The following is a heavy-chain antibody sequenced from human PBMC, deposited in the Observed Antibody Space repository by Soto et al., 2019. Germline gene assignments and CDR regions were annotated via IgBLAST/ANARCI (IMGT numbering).Heavy chain of an antibody. V-gene: IGHV3-23*01. CDR2: ISATGGGT. D-gene: IGHD3-16*01. CDR1: GFTLSSYA. CDR3: AKDRRAGGNSAFYFDF. J-gene: IGHJ4*02. Sequence: GGSLRLSCAAPGFTLSSYAMSWVRQAPGKGLEWVSLISATGGGTYYADSVKGRFTISRDNSHNTLYLQVHSLTAEDTAVYYCAKDRRAGGNSAFYFDFWGQGAQVTVSS.